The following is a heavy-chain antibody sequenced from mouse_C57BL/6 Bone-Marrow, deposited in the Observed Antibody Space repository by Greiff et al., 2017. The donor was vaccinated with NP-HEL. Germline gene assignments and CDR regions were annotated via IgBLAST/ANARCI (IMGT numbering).Heavy chain of an antibody. CDR3: ARDGYYFAY. D-gene: IGHD2-3*01. CDR2: ISSGGSCT. Sequence: EVKLMESGGDLVKPGGSLKLSCAASGFTFSSYGMSWVRQTPDKRLEWVATISSGGSCTYYPDSVKGRFTISRDNAKNTLYLQMSSLKCEDTAMYYCARDGYYFAYGGQGTLVTVSA. CDR1: GFTFSSYG. V-gene: IGHV5-6*01. J-gene: IGHJ3*01.